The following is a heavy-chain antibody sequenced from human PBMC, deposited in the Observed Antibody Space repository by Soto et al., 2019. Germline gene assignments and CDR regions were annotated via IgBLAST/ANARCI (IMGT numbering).Heavy chain of an antibody. Sequence: GALRLSCAASGFPFSRYAMSWVRQAPGKGLEWVSAISGSGGSTYYADSVKGRFTISRDNSKNTLYLQMNSLRAEDTAVYYCAKDLREGTMVRGVTYYFDYWGQGTLVTVSS. CDR3: AKDLREGTMVRGVTYYFDY. V-gene: IGHV3-23*01. J-gene: IGHJ4*02. CDR1: GFPFSRYA. CDR2: ISGSGGST. D-gene: IGHD3-10*01.